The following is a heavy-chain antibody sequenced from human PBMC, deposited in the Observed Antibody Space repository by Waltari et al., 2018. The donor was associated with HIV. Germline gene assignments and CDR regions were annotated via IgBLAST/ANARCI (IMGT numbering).Heavy chain of an antibody. CDR2: IYYSGST. CDR3: ARAGSVFGTSPYGMDV. Sequence: QVQLQESGPGLVKPSQTLSLTCTVSGGSISSGDYYWSWIRQPPGKGLEWIGYIYYSGSTYDNPSLKSRVTISVDTSKNQFSLKLSSVSAADTAVYYCARAGSVFGTSPYGMDVWGQGTTVTVSS. CDR1: GGSISSGDYY. V-gene: IGHV4-30-4*01. J-gene: IGHJ6*02. D-gene: IGHD2-2*01.